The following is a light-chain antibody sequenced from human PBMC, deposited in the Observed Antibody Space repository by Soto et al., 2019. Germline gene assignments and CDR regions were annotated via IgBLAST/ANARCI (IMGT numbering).Light chain of an antibody. CDR3: QQRSNWPLT. CDR1: QSVSSY. CDR2: DAS. J-gene: IGKJ4*01. Sequence: EIVLTQSPATLSLSPVERATLSCRPSQSVSSYLAWYQPKPGQAPRLLIYDASNRATGVPARFSGSGSGTDFTLTISSLEPEDFAVYYCQQRSNWPLTFGGGTKEEI. V-gene: IGKV3-11*01.